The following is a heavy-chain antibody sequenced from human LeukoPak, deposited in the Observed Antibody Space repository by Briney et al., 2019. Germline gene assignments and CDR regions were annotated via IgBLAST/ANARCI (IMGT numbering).Heavy chain of an antibody. J-gene: IGHJ4*02. CDR3: AVSPTVRDGYTFDY. D-gene: IGHD5-24*01. CDR1: GGTFSSYA. CDR2: IIPIFGTA. V-gene: IGHV1-69*05. Sequence: GASVKVSCKASGGTFSSYAISWVRQAPGQGLEWMGGIIPIFGTANYAQKFQGRVTITTDESTSTAYMELSSLRSEDTAVYYCAVSPTVRDGYTFDYWGQGTLVTVYS.